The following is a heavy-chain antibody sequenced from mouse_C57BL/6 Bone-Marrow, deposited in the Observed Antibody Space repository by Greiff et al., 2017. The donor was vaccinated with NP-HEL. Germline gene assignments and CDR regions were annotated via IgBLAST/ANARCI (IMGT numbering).Heavy chain of an antibody. V-gene: IGHV1-9*01. D-gene: IGHD2-1*01. CDR3: GRCGNYLHWYFDV. J-gene: IGHJ1*03. CDR2: ILPGSGST. Sequence: QVQLQQSGAELMKPGASVKLSCKATGYTFTGYWIEWVKQRPGHGLEWIGEILPGSGSTNYNETFKGKATFTADTSSNTAYLQLSSLTTEDAASYYYGRCGNYLHWYFDVWGTGTTVTVSS. CDR1: GYTFTGYW.